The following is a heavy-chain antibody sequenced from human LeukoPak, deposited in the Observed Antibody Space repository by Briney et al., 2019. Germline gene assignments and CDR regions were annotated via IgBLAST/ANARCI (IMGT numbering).Heavy chain of an antibody. D-gene: IGHD3-22*01. J-gene: IGHJ4*02. V-gene: IGHV1-8*03. CDR1: GYTFTGYY. CDR3: ARGPLHYYDSSGYHDY. Sequence: ASVKVSCKASGYTFTGYYMHWVRQAPGQGLEWMGWINPNSGNTGYAQKFQGRVTITRNTSISTAYMELSSLRSEDTAVYYCARGPLHYYDSSGYHDYWGQGTLVTVSS. CDR2: INPNSGNT.